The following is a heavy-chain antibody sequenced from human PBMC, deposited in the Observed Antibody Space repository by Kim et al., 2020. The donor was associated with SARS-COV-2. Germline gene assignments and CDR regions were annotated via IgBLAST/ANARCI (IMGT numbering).Heavy chain of an antibody. D-gene: IGHD6-19*01. CDR1: GGSFSGYY. CDR2: INHSGST. CDR3: ARGPKGGGSGWFYYYGMDV. J-gene: IGHJ6*02. Sequence: SETLSLTCAVYGGSFSGYYWSWIRQPPGKGLEWIGEINHSGSTNYNPSLKSRVTISVDTSKNQFSLKLSSVTAADTAVYYCARGPKGGGSGWFYYYGMDVWGQGTTVTVSS. V-gene: IGHV4-34*01.